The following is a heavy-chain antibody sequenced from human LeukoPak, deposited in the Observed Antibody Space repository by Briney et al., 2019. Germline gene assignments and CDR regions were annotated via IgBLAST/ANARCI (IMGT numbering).Heavy chain of an antibody. V-gene: IGHV4-59*08. CDR2: IYYSGST. J-gene: IGHJ6*02. CDR3: ARHNEGYCSSTSCFSGLSPYYYYGMDV. CDR1: GGSISSYY. Sequence: SETLSLTCTVSGGSISSYYWSWIRQPPGKGLEWIGYIYYSGSTNYNPSLKSRVTISVDTSKNQFSLKLSSVTAADTAVYYCARHNEGYCSSTSCFSGLSPYYYYGMDVWGQGTTVTVSS. D-gene: IGHD2-2*01.